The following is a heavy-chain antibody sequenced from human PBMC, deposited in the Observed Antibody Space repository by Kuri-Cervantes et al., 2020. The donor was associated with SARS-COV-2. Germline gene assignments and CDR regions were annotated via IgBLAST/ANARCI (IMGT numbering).Heavy chain of an antibody. V-gene: IGHV3-49*04. CDR2: IRSKAYGGTT. CDR3: TRAPEGDFWSGYYYFDY. Sequence: SCTASGFTFGDYAMSWVRQAPGKGLEWVGFIRSKAYGGTTEYAASVKGRFTISRDDSKSIAYLQMNSLKTEDTAVYYCTRAPEGDFWSGYYYFDYWGQGTLVTVSS. CDR1: GFTFGDYA. J-gene: IGHJ4*02. D-gene: IGHD3-3*01.